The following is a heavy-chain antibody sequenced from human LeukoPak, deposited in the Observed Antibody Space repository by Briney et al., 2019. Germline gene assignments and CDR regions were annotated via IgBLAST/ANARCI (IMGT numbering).Heavy chain of an antibody. J-gene: IGHJ4*02. CDR3: AILADIVATIDYFDY. V-gene: IGHV3-21*01. CDR2: ISSSSSYI. CDR1: GFTFSSNS. Sequence: SGGSLRLSCAASGFTFSSNSMNWVRKAPGKGLEWVSFISSSSSYIYYADSVKGRFTISRDNAKNSLYLQMNSLRAEDTAVYYCAILADIVATIDYFDYWGQGTLVTVSS. D-gene: IGHD5-12*01.